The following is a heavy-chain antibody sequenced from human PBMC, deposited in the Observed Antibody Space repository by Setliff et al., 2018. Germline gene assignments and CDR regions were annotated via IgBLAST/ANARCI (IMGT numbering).Heavy chain of an antibody. D-gene: IGHD1-1*01. J-gene: IGHJ5*02. Sequence: SETLSLTCTVSGGSISSSSYYWGWIRQPPGKGLEWIGSIYHSGSSYYNPSLKSRVTISVDTSKNQFSLKVSPVIAADTAVYYCARTTGSTHNWLDPWGPGTLVTVSS. CDR2: IYHSGSS. V-gene: IGHV4-39*07. CDR1: GGSISSSSYY. CDR3: ARTTGSTHNWLDP.